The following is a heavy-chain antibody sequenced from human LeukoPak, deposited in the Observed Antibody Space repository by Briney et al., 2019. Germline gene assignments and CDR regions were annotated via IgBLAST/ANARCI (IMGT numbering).Heavy chain of an antibody. CDR1: GGSISSYY. J-gene: IGHJ4*02. V-gene: IGHV4-4*07. CDR2: IYTSGGT. CDR3: ARDPDYGDYGGAYFDY. Sequence: PSETLSLTCTVSGGSISSYYWGWIRQPAGKGLEWIGRIYTSGGTNYNPSLKSRVTMSVDTSKNQFSLKLSSVTAADTAVYYCARDPDYGDYGGAYFDYWGQGTLVTVSS. D-gene: IGHD4-17*01.